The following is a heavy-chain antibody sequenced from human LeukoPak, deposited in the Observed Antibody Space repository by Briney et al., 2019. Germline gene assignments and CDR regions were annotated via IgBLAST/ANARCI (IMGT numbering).Heavy chain of an antibody. Sequence: GGSLRLSCAASGFTFSSYWMSWVRQAPGKGLEWVANIKQDGSEKYYVDSVKGRFTISRDNAKNSLYLQMNSLRAEDTAVYYCARDGPVVPAAPAFDPWGRGTLVTVSS. J-gene: IGHJ5*02. CDR3: ARDGPVVPAAPAFDP. CDR1: GFTFSSYW. D-gene: IGHD2-2*01. CDR2: IKQDGSEK. V-gene: IGHV3-7*03.